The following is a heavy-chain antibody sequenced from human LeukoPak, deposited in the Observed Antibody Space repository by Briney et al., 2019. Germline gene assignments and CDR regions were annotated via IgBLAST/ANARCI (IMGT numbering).Heavy chain of an antibody. CDR1: GFTFSSYG. Sequence: GGSLRLSCAASGFTFSSYGMHWVRQAPGKGLEWVAFIRNDGTDKYYADSVKGRFTISRDNSKNTLYVQMNSLRAEDTAIYYCAKVLSSSWGYFGFWGQGTLVTVSS. V-gene: IGHV3-30*02. J-gene: IGHJ4*02. CDR3: AKVLSSSWGYFGF. D-gene: IGHD6-13*01. CDR2: IRNDGTDK.